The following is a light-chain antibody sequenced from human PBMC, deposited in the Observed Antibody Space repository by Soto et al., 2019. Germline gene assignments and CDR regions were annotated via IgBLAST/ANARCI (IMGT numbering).Light chain of an antibody. CDR1: SSDVGSYIY. CDR3: VSYTTCSSYV. Sequence: QSALTQPASVSGSPGQSITISCTGTSSDVGSYIYVSWYQHHPGKAPKLMIYDVSNRPSGVSNRFSGSKSGNTASLTISGLQAEDEAEYYCVSYTTCSSYVFGTGTKVTVL. V-gene: IGLV2-14*01. J-gene: IGLJ1*01. CDR2: DVS.